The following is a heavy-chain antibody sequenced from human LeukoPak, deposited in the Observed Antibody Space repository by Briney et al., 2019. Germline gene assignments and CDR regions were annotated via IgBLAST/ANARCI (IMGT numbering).Heavy chain of an antibody. CDR1: GYSISSSNW. Sequence: PSETLSLTCAVSGYSISSSNWWGWIRQPPGKGLEWIGYIYYSGSIYYNPSLKSRVTMSVDTSKNQFSLKLSSVTAVDTAVYYCARDSDILNGYYISAYWGQGTLVTVSS. CDR2: IYYSGSI. J-gene: IGHJ4*02. D-gene: IGHD3-9*01. CDR3: ARDSDILNGYYISAY. V-gene: IGHV4-28*03.